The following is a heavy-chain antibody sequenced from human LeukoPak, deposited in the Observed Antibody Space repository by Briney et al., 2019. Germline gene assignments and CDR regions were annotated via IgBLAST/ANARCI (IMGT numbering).Heavy chain of an antibody. Sequence: GASVKVSCEASGYTFTGYYMHWVRQAPGQGLEWMGWINPNSGGTNYAQKFQGRVTMTRDTSISTAYMELSRLRSDDTAVYYCAREYSGYDSLGYWGQGTLVTVSS. V-gene: IGHV1-2*02. D-gene: IGHD5-12*01. CDR1: GYTFTGYY. CDR2: INPNSGGT. CDR3: AREYSGYDSLGY. J-gene: IGHJ4*02.